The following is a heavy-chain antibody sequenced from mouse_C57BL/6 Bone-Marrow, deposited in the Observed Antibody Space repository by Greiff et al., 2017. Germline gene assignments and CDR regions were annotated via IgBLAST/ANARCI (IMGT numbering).Heavy chain of an antibody. CDR3: ASYDYDVDSMDA. V-gene: IGHV5-15*01. Sequence: DVKLVESGGGLVQPGGSLKLSCAASGFTFSDSGMARVRQAPRKGPEWVAFISNFAYSISYTDTVTGRFTISGENAKTTLHLEMSSLRSEYTAMYYCASYDYDVDSMDAGGQGTSVTVFS. CDR2: ISNFAYSI. CDR1: GFTFSDSG. D-gene: IGHD2-4*01. J-gene: IGHJ4*01.